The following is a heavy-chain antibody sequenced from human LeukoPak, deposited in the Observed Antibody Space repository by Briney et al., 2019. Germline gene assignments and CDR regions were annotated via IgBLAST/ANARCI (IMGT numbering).Heavy chain of an antibody. CDR3: ARGYSSSWHHYYYMDV. Sequence: PGRSLRLSCAASGFTFSSYAMHWVRQAPGKGLEWVAVISYDGSNKYYADSVKGRFTISRDNSKNTLYLQMNSLRAEDTAVYYCARGYSSSWHHYYYMDVRGKGTTVTVSS. V-gene: IGHV3-30*04. J-gene: IGHJ6*03. D-gene: IGHD6-13*01. CDR1: GFTFSSYA. CDR2: ISYDGSNK.